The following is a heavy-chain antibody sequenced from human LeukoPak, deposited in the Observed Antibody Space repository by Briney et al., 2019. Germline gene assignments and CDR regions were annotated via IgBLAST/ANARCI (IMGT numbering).Heavy chain of an antibody. CDR3: ARVESRHYYGSAGGV. CDR2: ITTDTGNP. D-gene: IGHD3-10*01. J-gene: IGHJ6*04. Sequence: ASVKVSCKASGGTFSSYAISWVRQAPGQGLEWMGWITTDTGNPTYAQGFTGRFVFSLDTSVSTAYLQISNLKAEDTAVYYCARVESRHYYGSAGGVWGKGTTVTVSS. CDR1: GGTFSSYA. V-gene: IGHV7-4-1*02.